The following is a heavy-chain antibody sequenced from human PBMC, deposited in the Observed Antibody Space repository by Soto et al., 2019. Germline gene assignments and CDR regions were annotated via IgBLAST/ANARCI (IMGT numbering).Heavy chain of an antibody. J-gene: IGHJ4*02. D-gene: IGHD2-21*02. Sequence: SESLSLTCTVSGGYISSYYWSWIRQPPGKGLEWIGYIFYSGSTNYNPSLKSRVTISVDTSKNQFSLKLSSVTAADTAVYYCARVTKGVVTATYYFDYWGQGTLVTVSS. V-gene: IGHV4-59*01. CDR2: IFYSGST. CDR1: GGYISSYY. CDR3: ARVTKGVVTATYYFDY.